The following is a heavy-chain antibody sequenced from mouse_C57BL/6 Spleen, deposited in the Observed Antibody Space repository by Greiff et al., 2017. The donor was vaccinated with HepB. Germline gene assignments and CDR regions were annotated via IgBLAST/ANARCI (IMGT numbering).Heavy chain of an antibody. CDR2: IDPENGDT. CDR1: GFNIKDDY. CDR3: TKAGYFDV. Sequence: EVQLQQSGAELVRPGASVKLSCTASGFNIKDDYMHWVKQRPEQGLEWIGWIDPENGDTEYASKFQGKATITADTSSNTAHLQLSSLTAEDTAVYYCTKAGYFDVWGTGTTVTVSS. V-gene: IGHV14-4*01. J-gene: IGHJ1*03.